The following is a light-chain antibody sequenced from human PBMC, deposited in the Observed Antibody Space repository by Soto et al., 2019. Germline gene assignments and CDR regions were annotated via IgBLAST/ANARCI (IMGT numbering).Light chain of an antibody. Sequence: DIQMTQSPSSLSASVGDRVTITCRASQSIGRFLNWHQQKPGKPPNVLINVASTLRSGVPSRFSGSGSGTDFNLTINSLQPEDFATYYCQQSYSTPPITFGQGTRLEIK. CDR1: QSIGRF. CDR3: QQSYSTPPIT. V-gene: IGKV1-39*01. CDR2: VAS. J-gene: IGKJ5*01.